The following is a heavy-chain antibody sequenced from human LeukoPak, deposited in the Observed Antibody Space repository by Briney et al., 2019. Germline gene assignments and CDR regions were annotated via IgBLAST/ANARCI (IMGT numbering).Heavy chain of an antibody. V-gene: IGHV1-69*05. J-gene: IGHJ4*02. CDR2: IIPIFGTA. CDR1: GGTFSSYA. Sequence: SVKVSCKASGGTFSSYAISWVRQAPGQGLEWMGGIIPIFGTANYAQKFQGRVTITTDESTSTAYMELSSLRSEDTAGYYCARATSVWNVFDYWGQGTLVTVSS. D-gene: IGHD1-1*01. CDR3: ARATSVWNVFDY.